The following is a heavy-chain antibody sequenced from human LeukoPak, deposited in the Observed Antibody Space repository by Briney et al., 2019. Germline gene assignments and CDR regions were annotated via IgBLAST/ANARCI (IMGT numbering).Heavy chain of an antibody. CDR3: GRTVGYFDY. Sequence: SQTLSLTCAISGDSVSNKDAAWNCIRESPSRGLEWLGRTFYRSKWYNDYAVSVKGRIIVSADTSKNQFSLHLNSVTPDDTAVYYCGRTVGYFDYWGQGILVTVSS. J-gene: IGHJ4*02. D-gene: IGHD2-15*01. V-gene: IGHV6-1*01. CDR2: TFYRSKWYN. CDR1: GDSVSNKDAA.